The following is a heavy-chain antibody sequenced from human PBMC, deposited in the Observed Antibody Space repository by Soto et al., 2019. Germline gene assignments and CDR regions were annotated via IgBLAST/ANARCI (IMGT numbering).Heavy chain of an antibody. CDR1: GYTFTSYG. Sequence: ASVKVSCKASGYTFTSYGISWVRQAPGQGLEWMGWISAYNGNTNYAQKLQGRVTMTTDTSTSTAYMELRSLRSDDTAVYYCARGSHLPAAPYYYYYGMDVWGQGTTVTVSS. J-gene: IGHJ6*02. V-gene: IGHV1-18*01. CDR2: ISAYNGNT. CDR3: ARGSHLPAAPYYYYYGMDV. D-gene: IGHD2-2*01.